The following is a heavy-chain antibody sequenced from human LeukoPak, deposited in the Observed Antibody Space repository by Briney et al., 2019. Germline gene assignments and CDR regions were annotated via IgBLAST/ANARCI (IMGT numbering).Heavy chain of an antibody. CDR2: IYYSGTT. Sequence: ASETLPLTCTVSGGSIKSSSYYWGWIRQPPGKGLEWIANIYYSGTTYYNPSLKSRFTTSVDTSKNHFSLRLNSVTAADTAVYYCARQGSGWSGAFDFWGQGTLITVSS. CDR3: ARQGSGWSGAFDF. CDR1: GGSIKSSSYY. V-gene: IGHV4-39*01. J-gene: IGHJ4*02. D-gene: IGHD6-19*01.